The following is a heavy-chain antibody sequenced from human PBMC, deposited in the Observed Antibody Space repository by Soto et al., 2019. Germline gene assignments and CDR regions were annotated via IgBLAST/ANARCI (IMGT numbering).Heavy chain of an antibody. CDR1: GFTFSSYA. V-gene: IGHV3-23*01. J-gene: IGHJ4*02. CDR2: ISGSGGST. Sequence: PGGSLRLSCAAPGFTFSSYAMSWVRQAPGKGLEWVSSISGSGGSTYYADSVKGRFTISRDNSKNTLYLQMNSLRAEDTAVYYCAKADLDCTTTSCYGFDYWGQGTLVTVSS. CDR3: AKADLDCTTTSCYGFDY. D-gene: IGHD2-2*01.